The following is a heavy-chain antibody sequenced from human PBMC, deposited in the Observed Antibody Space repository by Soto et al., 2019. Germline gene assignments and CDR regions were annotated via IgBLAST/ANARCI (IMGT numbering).Heavy chain of an antibody. CDR1: GYTFSNFW. CDR2: IYPGDHET. D-gene: IGHD6-13*01. V-gene: IGHV5-51*01. Sequence: GESLKISCQSSGYTFSNFWIGWVRQLPGKGLEWMGIIYPGDHETRYSPSFHGKVTISADRSINTAYLQWNSLEASDTASYFCARSPRSSPYFDYWGQGALVTV. CDR3: ARSPRSSPYFDY. J-gene: IGHJ4*02.